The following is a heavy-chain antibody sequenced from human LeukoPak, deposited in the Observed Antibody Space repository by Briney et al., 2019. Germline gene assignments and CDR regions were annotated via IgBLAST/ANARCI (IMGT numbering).Heavy chain of an antibody. J-gene: IGHJ1*01. V-gene: IGHV3-48*03. Sequence: GGSLRLSCAASGFTFSSYALHWVRQAPGKGLEWVSYISSSGSTIYYADSVKGRFTISRDNAKNTLYLDMNSLRAEDTAVFYCATDQDHGYFRQWGQGTLVTVSS. CDR2: ISSSGSTI. D-gene: IGHD4-17*01. CDR3: ATDQDHGYFRQ. CDR1: GFTFSSYA.